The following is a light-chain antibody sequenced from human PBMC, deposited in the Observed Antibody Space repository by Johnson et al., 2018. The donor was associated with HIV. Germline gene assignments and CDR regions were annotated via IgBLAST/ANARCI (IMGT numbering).Light chain of an antibody. Sequence: QSVLTQPPSVSAAAGQKVTISCSGTYSNIEHNYVSWYQKLPGTAPKLLIYGTTKRPSGIPDRFSGSKSGTSATLGITGLQAGDEADYYCGTWDNSLDAYVFGTGTRVAVL. CDR1: YSNIEHNY. CDR2: GTT. V-gene: IGLV1-51*01. CDR3: GTWDNSLDAYV. J-gene: IGLJ1*01.